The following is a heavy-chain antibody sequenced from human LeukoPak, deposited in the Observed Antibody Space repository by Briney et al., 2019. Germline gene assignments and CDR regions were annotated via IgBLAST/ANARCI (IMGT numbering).Heavy chain of an antibody. V-gene: IGHV4-4*07. Sequence: SETLSLTCTVSGGSISSYYWSWIRQPAGKGLEWIGRIYTSGSTNYNPSLKSRVTMSVDTSKNDFSLSLRLRSVTAADTAVYYCVGWLGERWIDPWGQGTLVTVSS. CDR3: VGWLGERWIDP. CDR2: IYTSGST. CDR1: GGSISSYY. J-gene: IGHJ5*02. D-gene: IGHD3-10*01.